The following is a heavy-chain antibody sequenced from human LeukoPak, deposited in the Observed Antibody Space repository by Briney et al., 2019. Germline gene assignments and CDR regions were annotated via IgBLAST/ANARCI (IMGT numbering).Heavy chain of an antibody. CDR2: FSSSGST. D-gene: IGHD2-2*01. CDR3: ARGVRYCSSTICQNYFDP. J-gene: IGHJ5*02. CDR1: DVSISSYS. V-gene: IGHV4-4*07. Sequence: SETLSLTCTVSDVSISSYSWSWIRQPAGEGLEWIGRFSSSGSTNYNPSLKSRVTISVDTSKNQFSLKLSSVTAADTAVYYCARGVRYCSSTICQNYFDPWGQGALVTVSS.